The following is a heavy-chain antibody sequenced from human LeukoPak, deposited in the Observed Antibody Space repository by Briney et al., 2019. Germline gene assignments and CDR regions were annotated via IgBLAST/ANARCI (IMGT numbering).Heavy chain of an antibody. CDR2: IKQDGSEK. CDR1: GFTFSSYW. V-gene: IGHV3-7*01. CDR3: ASVAGTGTLDY. J-gene: IGHJ4*02. Sequence: GGSLRLSCAASGFTFSSYWMSWVRQAPGKGLEWVANIKQDGSEKYYVDSVKGRFTISRDNAKNSLYLQMNSLRAEDTAVYYRASVAGTGTLDYWGQGTLVTVSS. D-gene: IGHD6-19*01.